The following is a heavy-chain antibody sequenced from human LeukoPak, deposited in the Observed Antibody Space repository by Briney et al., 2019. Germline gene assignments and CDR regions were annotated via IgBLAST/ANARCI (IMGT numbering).Heavy chain of an antibody. V-gene: IGHV4-39*01. J-gene: IGHJ3*02. CDR2: IYYSGST. Sequence: SETLSLTCTVSGGSISSSSYYWGWIRQPPGKVLEWIGSIYYSGSTYYNPSLKSRVTISVDTSKNQFSLKLSSVTAADTAVYYCARPDAPGSSSRFDIWGQGTMATVSS. CDR3: ARPDAPGSSSRFDI. D-gene: IGHD6-6*01. CDR1: GGSISSSSYY.